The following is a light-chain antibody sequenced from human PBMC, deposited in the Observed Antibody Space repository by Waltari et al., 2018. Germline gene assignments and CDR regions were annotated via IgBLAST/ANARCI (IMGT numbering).Light chain of an antibody. J-gene: IGLJ3*02. Sequence: SYELTQPPSVSVSPGQTARNTCSGDALTKKYAYWYQQKSGQAPILIIYEDNRLPSGIPERFSGSTSGTLATLTISGAQGDDEGDYYCYSTDTSGNHVFGGGTKLTVL. CDR1: ALTKKY. CDR2: EDN. V-gene: IGLV3-10*01. CDR3: YSTDTSGNHV.